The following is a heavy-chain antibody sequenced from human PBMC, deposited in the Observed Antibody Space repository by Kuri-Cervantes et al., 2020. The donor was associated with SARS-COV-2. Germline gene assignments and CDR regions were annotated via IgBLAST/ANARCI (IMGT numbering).Heavy chain of an antibody. J-gene: IGHJ4*02. CDR2: ISYDGSNK. V-gene: IGHV3-30*18. CDR1: GFTFSSYG. D-gene: IGHD3-10*01. CDR3: AKAATYYYGSGSYRN. Sequence: GESMKISCAASGFTFSSYGMHWARQAPGKGLEWVAVISYDGSNKYYADSVKGRFTISRDNSKNTLYLQMNSLRAEDTAVYYCAKAATYYYGSGSYRNWGQGTLVTVSS.